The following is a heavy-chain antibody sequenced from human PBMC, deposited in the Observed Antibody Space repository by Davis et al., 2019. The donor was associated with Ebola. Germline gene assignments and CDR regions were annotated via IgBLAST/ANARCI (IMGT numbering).Heavy chain of an antibody. J-gene: IGHJ6*02. Sequence: SETLSLTCAVSGDSISSSNWWSWVRQPPGKGLEWIGEIFHGGTTNYNPSLKSRVTISVDTSKNQFSLRLSSVTAADTAVYYCAGLAARSSYYYGMDVWGQGTTVTVSS. V-gene: IGHV4-4*02. CDR2: IFHGGTT. D-gene: IGHD6-6*01. CDR1: GDSISSSNW. CDR3: AGLAARSSYYYGMDV.